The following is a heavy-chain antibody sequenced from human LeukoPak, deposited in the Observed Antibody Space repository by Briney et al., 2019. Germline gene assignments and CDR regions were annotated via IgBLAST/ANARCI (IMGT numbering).Heavy chain of an antibody. V-gene: IGHV3-9*01. Sequence: SLRLSCAASGFTFDDYAMHWVRQAPGKGLEWVSGISWNSGSIGYADSVKGRFTISRDNAKNSLYLQMNSLRAEDTALYYCAKDKEGEFDYWGRGTLVTVSS. D-gene: IGHD3-10*01. CDR2: ISWNSGSI. CDR3: AKDKEGEFDY. J-gene: IGHJ4*02. CDR1: GFTFDDYA.